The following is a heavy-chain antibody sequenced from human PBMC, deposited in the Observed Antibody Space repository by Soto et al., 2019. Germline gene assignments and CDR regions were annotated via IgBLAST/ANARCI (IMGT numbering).Heavy chain of an antibody. Sequence: QVQLVEFGGGVVQPGRSLRLSCAGSRFTFSNYAMHWVRQAPGKGLQWVALISFDGSTKYYADSVKGRFTISRDNSKNTLYLQMNSLRAEDTAVYYCARSPGYCSTTRCYGRDFAMDVWGQGTTVTVSS. V-gene: IGHV3-30-3*01. J-gene: IGHJ6*02. D-gene: IGHD2-2*01. CDR3: ARSPGYCSTTRCYGRDFAMDV. CDR1: RFTFSNYA. CDR2: ISFDGSTK.